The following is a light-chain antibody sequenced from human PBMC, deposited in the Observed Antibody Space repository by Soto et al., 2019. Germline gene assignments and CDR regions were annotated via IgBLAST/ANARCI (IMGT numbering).Light chain of an antibody. CDR1: SSDIGGYNY. J-gene: IGLJ2*01. V-gene: IGLV2-8*01. CDR3: SSNAGSNNLV. CDR2: GVS. Sequence: QSALTQPASVSGSPGQSITISCTGTSSDIGGYNYVSWYQQHPGKAPKLMIYGVSNRPSGVPDRFSGSKSGNTASLTVSGLQAEDEADYYCSSNAGSNNLVFGGGTKVTVL.